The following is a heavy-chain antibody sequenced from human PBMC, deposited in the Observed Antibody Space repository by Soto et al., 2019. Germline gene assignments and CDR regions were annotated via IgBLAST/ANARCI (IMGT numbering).Heavy chain of an antibody. CDR2: ISSSSSTI. D-gene: IGHD6-6*01. Sequence: GGSLRLSCAASGFTFSSYSMNWVRQAPGKGLEWVSYISSSSSTIYYADSVKGRFTISRDNAKNSLYLQMNSLRAEDTAVYYWARDRLAARHDAFDIWGQGTMVTVSS. CDR1: GFTFSSYS. J-gene: IGHJ3*02. CDR3: ARDRLAARHDAFDI. V-gene: IGHV3-48*04.